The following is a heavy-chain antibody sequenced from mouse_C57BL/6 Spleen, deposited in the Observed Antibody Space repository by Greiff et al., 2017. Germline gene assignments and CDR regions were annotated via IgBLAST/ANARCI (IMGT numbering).Heavy chain of an antibody. CDR1: GYTFTDYY. J-gene: IGHJ3*01. V-gene: IGHV1-26*01. D-gene: IGHD1-1*01. CDR3: ARTGYYGSSYVAY. Sequence: FQLQQSGPELVKPGASVKISCKASGYTFTDYYMNWVKQSHGKSLEWIGDINPNNGGTSYNQKFKGKATLTVDKSSSTAYMELRSLTSEDSAVYYCARTGYYGSSYVAYWGQGTLVTVSA. CDR2: INPNNGGT.